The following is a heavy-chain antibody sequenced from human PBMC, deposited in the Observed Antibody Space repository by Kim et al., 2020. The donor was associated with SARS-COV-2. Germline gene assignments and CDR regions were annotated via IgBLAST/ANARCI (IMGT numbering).Heavy chain of an antibody. D-gene: IGHD3-10*01. CDR3: AREVGVTDYYYGMDV. J-gene: IGHJ6*02. CDR1: GYTFTSYA. CDR2: INAGNGNT. Sequence: ASVKVSCKASGYTFTSYALHWVRQAPGQRLEWMGWINAGNGNTKYSQKFQGRVTITRDTSASTAYMELSSLRSEDTAVYYCAREVGVTDYYYGMDVWGQGTTVTVSS. V-gene: IGHV1-3*01.